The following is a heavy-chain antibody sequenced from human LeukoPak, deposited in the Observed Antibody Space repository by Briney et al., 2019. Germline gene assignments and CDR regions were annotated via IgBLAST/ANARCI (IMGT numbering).Heavy chain of an antibody. Sequence: PSETLSLTCTVSGGSISSSSYYWGWIRQPPGKGLEWIGSIYYSGSTYYKSSLKSRVTISVDTSKNQFSLKLSSVTAADAAVYYCARDYYDSSGYYRAGFDYWGQGTLVTVSS. V-gene: IGHV4-39*02. CDR3: ARDYYDSSGYYRAGFDY. CDR1: GGSISSSSYY. D-gene: IGHD3-22*01. J-gene: IGHJ4*02. CDR2: IYYSGST.